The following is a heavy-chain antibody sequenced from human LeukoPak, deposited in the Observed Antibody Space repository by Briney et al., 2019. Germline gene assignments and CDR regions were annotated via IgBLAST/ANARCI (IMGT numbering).Heavy chain of an antibody. CDR2: IRDGDTYT. V-gene: IGHV3-11*06. D-gene: IGHD6-13*01. CDR3: ARDRGIGAVFEKYYFDY. J-gene: IGHJ4*02. Sequence: GGSLRLSCAASGFRFSAYYMSWIRQAPGKGLEWLSYIRDGDTYTNYADSVKGRFTISRDNTNNLLYLQMTSLRVEDTAVYYCARDRGIGAVFEKYYFDYWGQGILVTVSS. CDR1: GFRFSAYY.